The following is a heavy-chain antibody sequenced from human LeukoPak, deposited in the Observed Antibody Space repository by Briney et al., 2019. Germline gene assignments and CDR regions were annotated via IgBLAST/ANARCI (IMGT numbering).Heavy chain of an antibody. CDR3: ARDRHGYFDY. D-gene: IGHD6-13*01. CDR1: GFTFSDHY. Sequence: GGSLRLSCAASGFTFSDHYMIWLRQAPGKGLEAISYISHNGETKYYAGSVKGRLSISRDNAMSSLYLQMNSLRVEDTAVYYCARDRHGYFDYWGQGTLVTVSS. V-gene: IGHV3-11*01. CDR2: ISHNGETK. J-gene: IGHJ4*02.